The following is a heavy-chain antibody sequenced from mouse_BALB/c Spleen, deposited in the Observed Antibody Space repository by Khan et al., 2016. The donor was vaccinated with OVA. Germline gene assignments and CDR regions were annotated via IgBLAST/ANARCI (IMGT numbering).Heavy chain of an antibody. CDR3: AGHLTGSFAY. V-gene: IGHV5-6*01. J-gene: IGHJ3*01. D-gene: IGHD4-1*01. CDR2: ISSDGTYT. Sequence: EVELVESGGDLVKPGGSLKLSCAASGFTFSNYGMSWVRQIPDKRLEWVATISSDGTYTYYPDSVKGRFTISRNNAKNTLYLEMSSLKSEDTAMYYCAGHLTGSFAYWGQGTLVTVSA. CDR1: GFTFSNYG.